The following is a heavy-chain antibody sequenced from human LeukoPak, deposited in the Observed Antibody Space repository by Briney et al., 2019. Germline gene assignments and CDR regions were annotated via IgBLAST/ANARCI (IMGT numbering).Heavy chain of an antibody. CDR2: ISAYNGNT. D-gene: IGHD6-19*01. CDR3: ARVGGPQGTAVAGLPEFFDY. J-gene: IGHJ4*02. V-gene: IGHV1-18*01. CDR1: GYTFTSYG. Sequence: ASVKVSCKASGYTFTSYGISWVRQAPGQGLEWMGWISAYNGNTNYAQKLQGRVTMTADTSTSTAYMELRSLRSDDTAVYYCARVGGPQGTAVAGLPEFFDYWGQGTLVTVSS.